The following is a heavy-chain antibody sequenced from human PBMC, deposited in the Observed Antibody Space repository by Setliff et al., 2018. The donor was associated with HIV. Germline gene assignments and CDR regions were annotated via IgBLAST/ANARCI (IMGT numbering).Heavy chain of an antibody. Sequence: LSLTCTVSGGSMNENHWSWIRQSPGKGLEWTAYIHTSGSTYFNPSFVSRVTISIDSSENQFSLKLRSLTAADTAVYFCARTGYAFDLWGPGTMVTVSS. J-gene: IGHJ3*01. V-gene: IGHV4-4*08. CDR2: IHTSGST. CDR1: GGSMNENH. CDR3: ARTGYAFDL.